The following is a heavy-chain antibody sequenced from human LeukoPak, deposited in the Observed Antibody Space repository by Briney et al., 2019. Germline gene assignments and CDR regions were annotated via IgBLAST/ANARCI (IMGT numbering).Heavy chain of an antibody. CDR3: SSHLITTSRDFYYYYMDV. V-gene: IGHV3-73*01. J-gene: IGHJ6*03. D-gene: IGHD3-10*01. CDR2: IKSKAYTCAT. Sequence: PGGSLRLSCAGSGFTFSGSAMHWVRQASGKGLEWVGHIKSKAYTCATAYGASVKGRFTISRDDSKNTAYLQMNSLKTEDTAVYYCSSHLITTSRDFYYYYMDVWGKGTTVTVSS. CDR1: GFTFSGSA.